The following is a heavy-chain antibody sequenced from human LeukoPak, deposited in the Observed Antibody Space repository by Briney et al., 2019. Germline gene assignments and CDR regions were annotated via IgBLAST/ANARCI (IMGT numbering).Heavy chain of an antibody. Sequence: GGSLRLSCAASGITLRVYWISWVRQAPGKGLEWVANIKQDGSEKYYTDSVQGRFTISRDNAKNSLYLQMNGLRAEDTAVYYCARSGSGYFDYWGQGSLVTVSS. CDR1: GITLRVYW. CDR2: IKQDGSEK. J-gene: IGHJ4*02. V-gene: IGHV3-7*01. CDR3: ARSGSGYFDY.